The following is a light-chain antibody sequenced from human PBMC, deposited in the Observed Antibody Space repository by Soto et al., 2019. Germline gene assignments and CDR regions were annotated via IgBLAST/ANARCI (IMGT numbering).Light chain of an antibody. V-gene: IGKV3-20*01. J-gene: IGKJ5*01. Sequence: EIVLTQSPGTLSLSPGERATLSCRASQSVSSSYLAWYQQKPGQAPRLLIYGASSRATGIPDRFSGSGSGTDCTLTISRLEPGDFAVYYCQQFDTSPPSTFGQGTRLEIK. CDR1: QSVSSSY. CDR2: GAS. CDR3: QQFDTSPPST.